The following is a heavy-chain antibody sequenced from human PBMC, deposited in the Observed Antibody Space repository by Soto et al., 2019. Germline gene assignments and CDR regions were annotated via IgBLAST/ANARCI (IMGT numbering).Heavy chain of an antibody. J-gene: IGHJ6*02. Sequence: SETLSLTCAVYGGSFSGYYWSWIRQPPGKGLEWIGEINHSGSTNYNPSLKSRVTISVDTSKDQFSLKLSSVTAADTAVYYCARGNGRGYYYYGMDVWGQGTTVTVSS. V-gene: IGHV4-34*01. CDR3: ARGNGRGYYYYGMDV. CDR2: INHSGST. D-gene: IGHD1-26*01. CDR1: GGSFSGYY.